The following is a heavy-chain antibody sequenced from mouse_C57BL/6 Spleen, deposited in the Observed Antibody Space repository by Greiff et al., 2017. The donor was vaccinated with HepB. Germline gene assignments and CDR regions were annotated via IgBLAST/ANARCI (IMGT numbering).Heavy chain of an antibody. D-gene: IGHD2-4*01. V-gene: IGHV1-63*01. CDR3: ARRKEYDYDEEDAMDY. J-gene: IGHJ4*01. CDR2: IYPGGGYT. CDR1: GYTFTNYW. Sequence: QVQLQQSGAELVRPGTSVKMSCKASGYTFTNYWIGWAKQRPGHGLEWIGDIYPGGGYTNYNEKFKGKATLTADKSSSTAYMQFSSLTSEDSAIYYCARRKEYDYDEEDAMDYWGQGTSVTVSS.